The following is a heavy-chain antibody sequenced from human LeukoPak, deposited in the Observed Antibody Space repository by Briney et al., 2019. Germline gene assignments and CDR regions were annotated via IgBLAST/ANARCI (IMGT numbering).Heavy chain of an antibody. Sequence: PGGSLRLSCAASGFTFGSFAMSWVRQAPGKGLEWISYISGSGSSIFYADSLQGRFTVSRDNAKNSVYLQMNSLRAEDTAVYYCARITVVITYFDYWGQGTLVTVSS. CDR3: ARITVVITYFDY. V-gene: IGHV3-48*03. CDR2: ISGSGSSI. CDR1: GFTFGSFA. J-gene: IGHJ4*02. D-gene: IGHD3-22*01.